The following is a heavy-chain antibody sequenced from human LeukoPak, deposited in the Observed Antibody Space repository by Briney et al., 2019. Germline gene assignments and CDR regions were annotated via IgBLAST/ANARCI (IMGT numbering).Heavy chain of an antibody. CDR2: IYYSGST. V-gene: IGHV4-39*01. CDR1: GGSISSSSYY. CDR3: ARQAAAFDI. Sequence: SETLSLTCTVSGGSISSSSYYWGWIRQPPGKGLEWMGSIYYSGSTYYNPTLKSRVTISGDTSENQFSLKLSSVTAADTAVYYCARQAAAFDIWGQGTMVTVSS. J-gene: IGHJ3*02. D-gene: IGHD2-15*01.